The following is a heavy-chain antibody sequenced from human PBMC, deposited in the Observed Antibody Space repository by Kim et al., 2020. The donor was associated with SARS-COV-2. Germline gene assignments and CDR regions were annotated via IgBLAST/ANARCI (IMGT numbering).Heavy chain of an antibody. J-gene: IGHJ4*02. D-gene: IGHD1-26*01. Sequence: GGSLRLSCVASGFTFSNHAMNWVRQAPGKGLEWVSAISAGDFRTYYTDSVTGRFTISRDDSGNTLYLQINSLRAEDTAIYYCSRKRIRVGPPSDYLDYWGQGAPVTVSS. CDR3: SRKRIRVGPPSDYLDY. CDR1: GFTFSNHA. V-gene: IGHV3-23*01. CDR2: ISAGDFRT.